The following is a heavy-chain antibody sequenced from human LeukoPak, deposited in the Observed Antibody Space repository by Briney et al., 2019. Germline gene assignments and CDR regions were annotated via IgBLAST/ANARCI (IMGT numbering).Heavy chain of an antibody. CDR1: GFTFMSYN. J-gene: IGHJ4*02. D-gene: IGHD1-14*01. Sequence: GGSLRLSCAASGFTFMSYNMNWVRQAPGKRPEWVSSISSSSSYIYYADSVKGRFTISRDNAKHSLYLQMNSLRAEDTALYYCARGAPRADYWGQGTLVTVSS. V-gene: IGHV3-21*01. CDR3: ARGAPRADY. CDR2: ISSSSSYI.